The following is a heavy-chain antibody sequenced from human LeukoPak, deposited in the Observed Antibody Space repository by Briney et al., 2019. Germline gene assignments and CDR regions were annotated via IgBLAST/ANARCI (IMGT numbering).Heavy chain of an antibody. CDR3: ARVEGRDGYNWPTRIGY. CDR1: GFTFSSYA. CDR2: ISYDGSNK. J-gene: IGHJ4*02. D-gene: IGHD5-24*01. Sequence: GGSLRLSCAASGFTFSSYAMHWVRQAPGKGLEWVAVISYDGSNKYYADSVKGRFTISRDNSKNTLYLQMNSLRAEDTAVYYCARVEGRDGYNWPTRIGYWGQGTLVTVSS. V-gene: IGHV3-30*04.